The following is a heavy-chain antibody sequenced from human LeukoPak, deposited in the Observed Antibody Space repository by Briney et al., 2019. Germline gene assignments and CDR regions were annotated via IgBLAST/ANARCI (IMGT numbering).Heavy chain of an antibody. CDR3: ARDQGRTVTDYYYYYGMDV. D-gene: IGHD4-17*01. V-gene: IGHV4-31*03. CDR1: GGSISSGGCY. J-gene: IGHJ6*02. CDR2: IYYSGST. Sequence: PSETLSLTCTVSGGSISSGGCYWSWIRQHPGKGLEWIGYIYYSGSTYYNPSLKSRVTISVDTSKNQFSLKLSSVTAADTAVYYCARDQGRTVTDYYYYYGMDVWGQGTTVTVSS.